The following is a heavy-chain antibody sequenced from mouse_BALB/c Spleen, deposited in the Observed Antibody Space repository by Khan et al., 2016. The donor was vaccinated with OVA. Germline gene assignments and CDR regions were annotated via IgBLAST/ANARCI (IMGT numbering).Heavy chain of an antibody. CDR1: GFTFSSYG. CDR3: ARMARARK. Sequence: EVELVASGGGLVQPGGSLKLSCAASGFTFSSYGMSWVRQTPDKRLELVATLTSNGGSTYYPDSVKGRFTISRDNAKNTLYLQMSSLKSEDTAMYYCARMARARKWGQGTTITVSS. CDR2: LTSNGGST. V-gene: IGHV5-6-3*01. J-gene: IGHJ2*01.